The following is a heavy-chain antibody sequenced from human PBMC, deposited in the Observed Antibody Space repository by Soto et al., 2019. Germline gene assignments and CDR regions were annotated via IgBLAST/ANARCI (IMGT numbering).Heavy chain of an antibody. CDR1: GYTLTELS. D-gene: IGHD3-22*01. Sequence: ASVKVSCKVSGYTLTELSMHWVRQAPGKGLEWMGGFDPEDGETIYAQKSQGRVTMTEDTSTDTAYMELSSLRSEDTAVYYCATLLYYYDSSGYKVDTWGRGTMVTVSS. J-gene: IGHJ3*02. CDR3: ATLLYYYDSSGYKVDT. V-gene: IGHV1-24*01. CDR2: FDPEDGET.